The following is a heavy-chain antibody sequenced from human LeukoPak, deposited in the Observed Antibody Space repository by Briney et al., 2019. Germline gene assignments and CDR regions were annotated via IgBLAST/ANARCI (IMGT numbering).Heavy chain of an antibody. CDR3: AKDLPRSKSFDY. CDR2: ISGSGCT. Sequence: GGSLRLSCAVSGFSFSNYLMSWVRHAPGKGLEWGAAISGSGCTYYADSVKGRFTISRDNSKPALYLQMRSLRGEDTAVYYCAKDLPRSKSFDYWGQGTLVTVSS. V-gene: IGHV3-23*01. J-gene: IGHJ4*02. CDR1: GFSFSNYL.